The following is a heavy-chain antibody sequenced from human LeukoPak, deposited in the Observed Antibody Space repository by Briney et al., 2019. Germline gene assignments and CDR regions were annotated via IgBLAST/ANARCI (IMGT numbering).Heavy chain of an antibody. CDR1: GGSISSGGYY. J-gene: IGHJ5*02. CDR2: IYYSGST. D-gene: IGHD5-18*01. Sequence: PSETLSLTCTVSGGSISSGGYYWSWIRQHPGKGLEWIGYIYYSGSTYYNLSLKSRVTISVDTSKNQFSLKLSSVTAADTAVYYCARTSTAMVTWFDPWGQGTLVTVSS. V-gene: IGHV4-31*03. CDR3: ARTSTAMVTWFDP.